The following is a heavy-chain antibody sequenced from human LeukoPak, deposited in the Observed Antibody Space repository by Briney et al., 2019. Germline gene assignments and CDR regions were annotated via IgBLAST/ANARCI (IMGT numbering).Heavy chain of an antibody. D-gene: IGHD3-16*01. CDR2: IHYSGRA. J-gene: IGHJ6*02. CDR3: VRFGVNYDMDV. Sequence: SETLSLTCSVSGGSISGYYWTWVRQPPGKGLEWIGQIHYSGRADYNPSLKSRITMSVDTSRNQISLKLSSVTAADTAIYYCVRFGVNYDMDVWGQGTTVNVFS. V-gene: IGHV4-59*01. CDR1: GGSISGYY.